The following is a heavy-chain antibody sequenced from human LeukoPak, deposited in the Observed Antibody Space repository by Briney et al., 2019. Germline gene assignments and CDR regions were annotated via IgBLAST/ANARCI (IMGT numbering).Heavy chain of an antibody. V-gene: IGHV4-39*01. CDR1: GGSISSSSYY. CDR2: IYYSGST. Sequence: SETLSLTCTVSGGSISSSSYYWGWIRQPPGKGLEWIGSIYYSGSTYYNPSLKSRVTISVDTSKNQFSLKLSSVTAADTAVYYCASFYDGYEYYYYMDVWGKGTTVTVSS. J-gene: IGHJ6*03. CDR3: ASFYDGYEYYYYMDV. D-gene: IGHD3-3*01.